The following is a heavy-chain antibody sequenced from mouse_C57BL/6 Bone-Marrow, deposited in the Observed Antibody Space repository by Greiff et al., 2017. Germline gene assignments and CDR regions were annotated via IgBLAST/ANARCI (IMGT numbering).Heavy chain of an antibody. V-gene: IGHV1-82*01. CDR3: ATYY. J-gene: IGHJ2*01. Sequence: QVQLQQSGPELVKPGASVTISCTASGYAFSSSWMNWVPQRPGTGLEWIGRIYPGDGDTNYNGTFKGKSTLTADKSSSTAYMQLSSLTSEDSAVYLCATYYWGQGTTLTVSS. CDR2: IYPGDGDT. CDR1: GYAFSSSW.